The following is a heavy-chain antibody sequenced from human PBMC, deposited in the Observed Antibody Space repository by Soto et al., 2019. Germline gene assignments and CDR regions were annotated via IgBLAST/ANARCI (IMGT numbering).Heavy chain of an antibody. CDR1: GGSISSSSYY. D-gene: IGHD5-12*01. CDR2: IYYSGST. J-gene: IGHJ4*02. V-gene: IGHV4-39*01. Sequence: QLQLQESGPGLLKPSETRSLTCTVSGGSISSSSYYWGWIRQPPGKGLEWIGSIYYSGSTYYNTSLKCRVPITVDTSTTQFSLKLCSVTVADTAVYYCAKHSEYGDYDANYYFDYWGEGTLVTVSS. CDR3: AKHSEYGDYDANYYFDY.